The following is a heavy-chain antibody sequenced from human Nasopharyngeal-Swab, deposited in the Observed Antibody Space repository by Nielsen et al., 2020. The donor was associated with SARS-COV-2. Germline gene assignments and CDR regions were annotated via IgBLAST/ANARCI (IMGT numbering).Heavy chain of an antibody. Sequence: SLKISCAASGFTFDDYAMHWVRQAPGKGLEWVSGISWNSGSIGYADSVKGRFTISRDNAKNSLYLQMNSLRAEDTALYYCAKDYGYCSSTSCYLWNAFDIWGQGTMVTVSS. J-gene: IGHJ3*02. CDR1: GFTFDDYA. CDR3: AKDYGYCSSTSCYLWNAFDI. V-gene: IGHV3-9*01. CDR2: ISWNSGSI. D-gene: IGHD2-2*03.